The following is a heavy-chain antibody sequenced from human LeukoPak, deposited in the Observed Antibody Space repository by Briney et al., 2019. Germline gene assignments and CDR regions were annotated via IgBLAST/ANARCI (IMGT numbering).Heavy chain of an antibody. Sequence: ALVKVSCKASGYTFTGYYMHWVRQAPGQGLEWMGWINPNSGGTNYAQKFQGRVTMTRDTSISTAYMELSRLRSDDTAVYYCASIAAAGTLFYYFDYWGQGTLVTVSS. D-gene: IGHD6-13*01. CDR3: ASIAAAGTLFYYFDY. V-gene: IGHV1-2*02. CDR2: INPNSGGT. CDR1: GYTFTGYY. J-gene: IGHJ4*02.